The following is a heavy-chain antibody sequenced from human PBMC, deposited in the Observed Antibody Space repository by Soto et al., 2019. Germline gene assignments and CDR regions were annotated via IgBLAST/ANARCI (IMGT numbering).Heavy chain of an antibody. CDR1: GGSFSDYY. J-gene: IGHJ3*02. CDR2: INHSGST. V-gene: IGHV4-34*02. D-gene: IGHD1-26*01. CDR3: VRGRAFMSRVAFDI. Sequence: QVQLQQRGAGLLKPSETLSLTCAVLGGSFSDYYWTWIRQPPGKGLEWIGEINHSGSTSYNPSIKSRLNLSVDTSTKEFSLNLSSVTAADTAAYHCVRGRAFMSRVAFDIWGQGTMVTVSS.